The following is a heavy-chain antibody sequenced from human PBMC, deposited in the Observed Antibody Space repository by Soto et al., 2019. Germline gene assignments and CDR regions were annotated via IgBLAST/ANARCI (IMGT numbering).Heavy chain of an antibody. Sequence: PGGSLRLSCAASGFIFSTYAMSWVRQAPGKGLEWVSTISGSGGGTYYAYSVKGRFTISRDNSKNTLYLQMNGLRAEDTAVYYCAKGGSAYCSGGSCYHPFDYWGQGTQVTVSS. CDR2: ISGSGGGT. CDR3: AKGGSAYCSGGSCYHPFDY. CDR1: GFIFSTYA. D-gene: IGHD2-15*01. V-gene: IGHV3-23*01. J-gene: IGHJ4*02.